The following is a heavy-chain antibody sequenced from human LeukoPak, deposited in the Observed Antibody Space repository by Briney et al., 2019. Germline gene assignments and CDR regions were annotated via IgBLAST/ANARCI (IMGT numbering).Heavy chain of an antibody. V-gene: IGHV3-23*01. CDR1: GFTFTDYT. CDR2: ISGSGGST. Sequence: GGSLRLSCAASGFTFTDYTMHWVRQAPGKGLEWVSAISGSGGSTYYADSVKGRFTISRDNSKNTLYLQMNSLRAEDTAVYYCAKAHHTVTPEYWGQGTLVTVFS. D-gene: IGHD4-17*01. CDR3: AKAHHTVTPEY. J-gene: IGHJ4*02.